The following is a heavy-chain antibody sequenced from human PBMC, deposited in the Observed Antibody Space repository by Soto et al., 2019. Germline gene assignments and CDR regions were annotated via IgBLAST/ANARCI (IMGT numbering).Heavy chain of an antibody. CDR3: AKSAATIYYGMDV. V-gene: IGHV3-23*01. CDR1: GFTFSSYA. CDR2: ISAGGKST. J-gene: IGHJ6*02. Sequence: QLLESGGALVQPGGSLRLSCAASGFTFSSYAMTWVRQGPGKGLEWVSAISAGGKSTYYADSVKGRFTISRDNSKDTLYLHMNSLRAEDTAIFYCAKSAATIYYGMDVGGQGTTVTVSS. D-gene: IGHD6-13*01.